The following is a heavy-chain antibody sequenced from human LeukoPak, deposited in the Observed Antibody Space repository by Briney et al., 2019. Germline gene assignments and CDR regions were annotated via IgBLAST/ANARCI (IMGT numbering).Heavy chain of an antibody. CDR3: ARDGMRDDGFDI. CDR1: GFTFSSYA. V-gene: IGHV3-30*04. CDR2: ISYDGSTK. D-gene: IGHD1-26*01. J-gene: IGHJ3*02. Sequence: QPGRSLSLSCAASGFTFSSYAMHWVRQAPGKGLAWVAVISYDGSTKNHADSVKGRFTISRDNSKNTPYLEMNSLRAEDTAVYYCARDGMRDDGFDIWGQGTMVTVSS.